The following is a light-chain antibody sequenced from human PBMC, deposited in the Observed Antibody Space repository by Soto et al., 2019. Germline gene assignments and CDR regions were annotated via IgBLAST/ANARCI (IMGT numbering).Light chain of an antibody. J-gene: IGKJ3*01. CDR1: QSVSSKY. Sequence: EIVLTQSPGTLSLSPGERATLSCRASQSVSSKYLAWYQQKPGQAPRVLIYGTSIRASGVPERFSGGGSGTDFTLTITSLEPEDFAVYYCQQYGSSLFTFGAGTKVDFK. V-gene: IGKV3-20*01. CDR3: QQYGSSLFT. CDR2: GTS.